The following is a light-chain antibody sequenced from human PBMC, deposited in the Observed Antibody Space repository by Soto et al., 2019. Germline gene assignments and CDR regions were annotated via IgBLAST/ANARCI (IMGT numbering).Light chain of an antibody. Sequence: SVLTQPASVSGSPGRSITIACTGTSSDVGGYNYVSWYQQHPGKAPKLMIYEVSNRPSGVSNRFSGSKSGNTASLTISGLQAEDEADYYCSSYTSSSVLYVFGTGTKVTVL. CDR2: EVS. V-gene: IGLV2-14*01. CDR1: SSDVGGYNY. CDR3: SSYTSSSVLYV. J-gene: IGLJ1*01.